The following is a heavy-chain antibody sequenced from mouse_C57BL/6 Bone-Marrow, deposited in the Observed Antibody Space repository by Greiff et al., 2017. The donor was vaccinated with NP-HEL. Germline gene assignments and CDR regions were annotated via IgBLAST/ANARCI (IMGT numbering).Heavy chain of an antibody. J-gene: IGHJ3*01. CDR2: IYPGSGST. V-gene: IGHV1-55*01. CDR3: ATFYYGNYDWFAY. CDR1: GYTFTSYW. D-gene: IGHD2-1*01. Sequence: QVQLQQPGAELVKPGASVKMSCKASGYTFTSYWITWVKQRPGQGLEWIGDIYPGSGSTNYNEKFKSKATLTVDTSSSTAYMQLSSLTSEDSAVYYCATFYYGNYDWFAYWGQGTLVTVSA.